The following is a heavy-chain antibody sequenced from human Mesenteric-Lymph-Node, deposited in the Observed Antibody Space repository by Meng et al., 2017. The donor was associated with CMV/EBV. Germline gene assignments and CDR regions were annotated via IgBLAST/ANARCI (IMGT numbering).Heavy chain of an antibody. Sequence: HVQLQESRSGLVRPSRSLSLTCSVSGDAVTNKKWWTRLRQPPGKSLEWIGEIYDIGNTNYKSSLKSRVTISLDKSKNQFSLTLTSVTAANTAVYYCARGGAEAPYYFDSWGLGTLVTVSS. CDR3: ARGGAEAPYYFDS. CDR1: GDAVTNKKW. CDR2: IYDIGNT. V-gene: IGHV4-4*02. D-gene: IGHD2-21*01. J-gene: IGHJ4*02.